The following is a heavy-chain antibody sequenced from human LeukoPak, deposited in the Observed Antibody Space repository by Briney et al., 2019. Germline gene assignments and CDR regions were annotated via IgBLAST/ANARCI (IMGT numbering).Heavy chain of an antibody. Sequence: SETLSLTCTVSGGSISSYYWSWIRQPAGKGLEWIGRIYTSGSTNYNPSLKSRVTISVDTSKNQFSLKLSSVTAADTAVYYCARGDCSGGSCSGSYYYGMDVWGQGTTVTVSS. D-gene: IGHD2-15*01. CDR3: ARGDCSGGSCSGSYYYGMDV. V-gene: IGHV4-4*07. CDR1: GGSISSYY. CDR2: IYTSGST. J-gene: IGHJ6*02.